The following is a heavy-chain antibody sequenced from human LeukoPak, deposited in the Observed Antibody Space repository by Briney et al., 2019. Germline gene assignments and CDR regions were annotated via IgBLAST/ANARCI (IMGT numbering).Heavy chain of an antibody. J-gene: IGHJ4*02. Sequence: PGGSLRLSCAASGFTFSSYAMHWVRQAPGKGLEWVSAISGSGGSTYYADSVKGRFTISRDNSKNTLYLQMNSLRAEDTAVYYCAKVLPDSSGYYYLDYWGQGTLVTVSS. CDR3: AKVLPDSSGYYYLDY. V-gene: IGHV3-23*01. CDR1: GFTFSSYA. CDR2: ISGSGGST. D-gene: IGHD3-22*01.